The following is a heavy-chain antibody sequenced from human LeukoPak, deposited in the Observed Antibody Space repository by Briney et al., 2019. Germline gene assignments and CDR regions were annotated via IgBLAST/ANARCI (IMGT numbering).Heavy chain of an antibody. Sequence: GRSLRLSCAASGFTLDDYAMHRVRQAPGKGLHWVSGISWNSGSIGYADSVKGRFTISRDNAKNSLYLQMNSLRAEDTALYYCAKGRLSAAIDYWGQGTLVTVSS. CDR2: ISWNSGSI. V-gene: IGHV3-9*01. D-gene: IGHD6-13*01. CDR3: AKGRLSAAIDY. J-gene: IGHJ4*02. CDR1: GFTLDDYA.